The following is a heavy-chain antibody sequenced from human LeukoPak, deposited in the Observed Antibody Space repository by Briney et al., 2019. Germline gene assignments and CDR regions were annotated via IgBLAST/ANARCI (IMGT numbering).Heavy chain of an antibody. CDR1: GFTFNAYS. CDR3: ARGTDSGSDSTGSFDY. D-gene: IGHD5-12*01. CDR2: ITSSGSYI. V-gene: IGHV3-21*01. J-gene: IGHJ4*02. Sequence: PGGSLRLSCAASGFTFNAYSMNWVRQAPGQGLEWVSSITSSGSYIYYRDSLKGRFTISRDNAKNSLYLQMNSLRDDDTAVYYCARGTDSGSDSTGSFDYWGQGALVTVSS.